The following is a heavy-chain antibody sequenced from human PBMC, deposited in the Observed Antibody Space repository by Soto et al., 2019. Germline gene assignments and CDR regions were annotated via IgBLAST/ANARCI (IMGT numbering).Heavy chain of an antibody. J-gene: IGHJ6*02. D-gene: IGHD2-2*01. CDR1: GFTFSSYG. V-gene: IGHV3-33*01. CDR2: IWYDGSNK. Sequence: QVQLVESGGGVVQPGRSLRLSCAASGFTFSSYGLHWVRQAPGKGLEWVAVIWYDGSNKYYADSVKGRFTISRDNSKNTLYLQMNSLRAEDTAVYYCARGRYCSSTSCNTYGMDVGGHGTTVTVSS. CDR3: ARGRYCSSTSCNTYGMDV.